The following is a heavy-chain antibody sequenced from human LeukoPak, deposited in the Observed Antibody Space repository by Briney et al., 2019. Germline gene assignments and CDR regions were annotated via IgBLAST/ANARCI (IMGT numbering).Heavy chain of an antibody. CDR1: GGSISSGDYF. J-gene: IGHJ3*02. V-gene: IGHV4-30-4*01. CDR3: ARDIPDGAFDI. CDR2: IYYSGST. Sequence: SETLSLTCTVSGGSISSGDYFWSWIRQPPGKGLEWIGYIYYSGSTYYNLSLKSRVTISIDTSKNQFSLNLNSVTAADTAVYYCARDIPDGAFDIWGQGTMVTVSS.